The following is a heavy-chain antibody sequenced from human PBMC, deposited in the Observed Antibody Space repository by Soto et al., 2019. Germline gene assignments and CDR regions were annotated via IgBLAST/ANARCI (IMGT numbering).Heavy chain of an antibody. CDR2: IYPGDSDT. J-gene: IGHJ5*02. CDR3: ARSGVGAKFYNWFDT. Sequence: GYSLKISCKGSGYSFTSYWIGLVLQIPGKGLEWMGIIYPGDSDTRYSPSFQGQVTISADKSISTAYLQWSSLKASDTAMYYCARSGVGAKFYNWFDTWGQGTLVTVSS. D-gene: IGHD1-26*01. CDR1: GYSFTSYW. V-gene: IGHV5-51*01.